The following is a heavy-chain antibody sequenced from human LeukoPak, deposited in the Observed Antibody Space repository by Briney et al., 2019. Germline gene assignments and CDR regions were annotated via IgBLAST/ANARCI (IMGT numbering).Heavy chain of an antibody. D-gene: IGHD2-2*01. CDR1: GFTFSSYE. CDR3: ARDLGVVADY. J-gene: IGHJ4*02. CDR2: ISSSGSTI. V-gene: IGHV3-48*03. Sequence: PGGFLRLSCAASGFTFSSYEMNWVRQALGKGLEWVSYISSSGSTIYYADSVKGRFTISRDNAKDSLFLQLNSLRAEDTAVYYCARDLGVVADYWGQGTLVTVSS.